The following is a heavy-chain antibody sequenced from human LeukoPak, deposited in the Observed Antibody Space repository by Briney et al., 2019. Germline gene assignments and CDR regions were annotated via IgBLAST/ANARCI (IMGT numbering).Heavy chain of an antibody. CDR1: GFSFTDYP. J-gene: IGHJ4*02. D-gene: IGHD3-9*01. CDR2: IRTTAEGAKYA. V-gene: IGHV3-48*02. CDR3: ATDQRYAFDY. Sequence: PGGSLRLSCATSGFSFTDYPMNWVRQAPGKGLEWISNIRTTAEGAKYAYYADSGKGRVTISRDDGKNTLYLHMNSLRDDDTAVYYCATDQRYAFDYWGQGTLVTVSS.